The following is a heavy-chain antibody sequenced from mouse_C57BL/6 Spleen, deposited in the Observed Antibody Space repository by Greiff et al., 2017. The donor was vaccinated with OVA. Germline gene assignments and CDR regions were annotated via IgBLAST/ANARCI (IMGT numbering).Heavy chain of an antibody. V-gene: IGHV1-18*01. J-gene: IGHJ1*03. CDR1: GYTFTDYN. CDR3: ARFITTVVDWYFDV. D-gene: IGHD1-1*01. CDR2: INPNNGGT. Sequence: VQLQQSGPELVKPGASVKIPCKASGYTFTDYNMDWVKPSHGKSLEWIGDINPNNGGTIYNQKFKGKATLTVDKSSSTAYMELRSLTSEDTAVYYCARFITTVVDWYFDVWGTGTTVTVSS.